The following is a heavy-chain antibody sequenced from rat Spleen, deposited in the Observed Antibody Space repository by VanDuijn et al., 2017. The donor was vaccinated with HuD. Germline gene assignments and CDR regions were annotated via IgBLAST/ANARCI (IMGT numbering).Heavy chain of an antibody. CDR1: GISLTDYS. CDR3: ARGGYYDGSYYPHYFDY. CDR2: IWSNGGT. D-gene: IGHD1-12*02. V-gene: IGHV2S63*01. Sequence: VQLKESGPGLVQPSQTLSLTCTVSGISLTDYSIHWIRQPPGKGLEWMGVIWSNGGTDYNSAIKSRLSISRDTSKSQVFLKMNSLQPEDTGTYYCARGGYYDGSYYPHYFDYWGQGVMVTVSS. J-gene: IGHJ2*01.